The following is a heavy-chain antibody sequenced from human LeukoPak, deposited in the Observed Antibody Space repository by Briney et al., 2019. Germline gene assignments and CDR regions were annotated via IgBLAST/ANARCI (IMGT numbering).Heavy chain of an antibody. V-gene: IGHV3-21*01. CDR1: GFTFSRYS. J-gene: IGHJ4*02. CDR2: ISSSSAYI. CDR3: ARAGHSAYKSVGDY. Sequence: GGSLRLSCVASGFTFSRYSMNGVRQAPGKGLKWVSSISSSSAYIYYADSMKGRFTISRDNAKNSLFLQTNTLSAEHTAVYYCARAGHSAYKSVGDYWGQGTLVTVSS. D-gene: IGHD5-12*01.